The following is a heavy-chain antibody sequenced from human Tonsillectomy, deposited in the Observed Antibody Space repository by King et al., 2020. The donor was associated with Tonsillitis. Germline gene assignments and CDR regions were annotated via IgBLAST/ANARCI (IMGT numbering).Heavy chain of an antibody. D-gene: IGHD5-18*01. Sequence: VQLVESGGGLIQPGGSLRLSCAASGFTFSSYAMNWVRRAPGKGLEWVSGITGSGGSTYYADSVKGRFTISRDNSKNTLYLQMNSLRADDTAVYYCAKDREYRYYSHPRVMDFWGQGALVTVSS. CDR1: GFTFSSYA. V-gene: IGHV3-23*04. CDR3: AKDREYRYYSHPRVMDF. CDR2: ITGSGGST. J-gene: IGHJ4*02.